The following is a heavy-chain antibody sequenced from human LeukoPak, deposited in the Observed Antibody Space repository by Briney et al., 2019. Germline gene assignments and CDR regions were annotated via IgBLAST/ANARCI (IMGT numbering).Heavy chain of an antibody. CDR1: GASISSHY. J-gene: IGHJ4*02. CDR3: AREVGTLLDY. V-gene: IGHV4-59*11. Sequence: PSETLSLTCTVSGASISSHYWSWIRQPPGKGLEWIGYLYYSGSTNYNPSLKSRVTISVDTSKNQFSLTLSSVTAADTAVYYCAREVGTLLDYWGQGTLVTVSS. CDR2: LYYSGST. D-gene: IGHD1-26*01.